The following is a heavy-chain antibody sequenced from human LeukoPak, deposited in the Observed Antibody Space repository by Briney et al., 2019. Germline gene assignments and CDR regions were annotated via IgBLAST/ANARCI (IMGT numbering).Heavy chain of an antibody. V-gene: IGHV3-74*01. J-gene: IGHJ4*01. D-gene: IGHD3-22*01. Sequence: GGSLRLSCVASGFTFSNHWMHWVRQVPGKGLVWVSHIDGGGSSTSYADSVKGRFSISRDNGENTLYLQMNSLRVEDTAVYYCARGPGSSGGAYVGDYWGHGTLVTVSS. CDR3: ARGPGSSGGAYVGDY. CDR2: IDGGGSST. CDR1: GFTFSNHW.